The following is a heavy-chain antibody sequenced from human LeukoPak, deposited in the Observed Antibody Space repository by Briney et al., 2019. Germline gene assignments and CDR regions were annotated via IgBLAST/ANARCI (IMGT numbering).Heavy chain of an antibody. CDR2: IYTSGST. V-gene: IGHV4-4*07. D-gene: IGHD4-17*01. J-gene: IGHJ5*02. Sequence: SETLSLTCTVSGGPISSHYGSWIRQPAGKGREWIGRIYTSGSTTYNPSLERRVTMSVDTSKNQLSLKLRCVTAGEAAVFYCARESGTTGEVKFDPCGQATLVTVSS. CDR1: GGPISSHY. CDR3: ARESGTTGEVKFDP.